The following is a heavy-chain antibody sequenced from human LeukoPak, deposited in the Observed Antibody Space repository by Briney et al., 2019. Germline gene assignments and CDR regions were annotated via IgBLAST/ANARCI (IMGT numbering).Heavy chain of an antibody. Sequence: GGSLRLSCAASGFTFSSYAMSWVRQAPGKGLEWVSAISDSGASTYYADSVKGRFTISRDNSRDTLYLQLNSLRAEDTAVYYCAKDGPSSSWIQLMSWGQGTLVTVSS. CDR3: AKDGPSSSWIQLMS. CDR2: ISDSGAST. J-gene: IGHJ4*02. CDR1: GFTFSSYA. D-gene: IGHD5-18*01. V-gene: IGHV3-23*01.